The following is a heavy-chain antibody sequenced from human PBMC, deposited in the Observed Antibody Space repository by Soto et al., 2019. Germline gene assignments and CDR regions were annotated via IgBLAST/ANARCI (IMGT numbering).Heavy chain of an antibody. D-gene: IGHD6-6*01. CDR2: TYYRSKWYN. CDR3: ARATTSSSSSSYWFDP. Sequence: SQTLSLTCAISGDSVSSNSAAWNWIRQSPSRGLEWLGRTYYRSKWYNDYAVSVKSRITINPDTSKNQFSLQLNSVTPEDTAVYYCARATTSSSSSSYWFDPWGQGTLVTVSS. V-gene: IGHV6-1*01. J-gene: IGHJ5*02. CDR1: GDSVSSNSAA.